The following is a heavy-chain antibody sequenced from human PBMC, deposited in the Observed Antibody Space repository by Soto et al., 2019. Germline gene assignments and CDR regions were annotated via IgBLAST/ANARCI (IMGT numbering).Heavy chain of an antibody. CDR3: ARKPIYHFFAGYYSVDY. V-gene: IGHV4-34*01. D-gene: IGHD3-9*01. J-gene: IGHJ4*02. CDR1: GGSFSDYY. Sequence: QVQLRQWGAGLLKPSETLSLTCAVFGGSFSDYYWTWIRQPPGKGLEWIGEINHSGTTSYNPSLKSPLTISVDTSNNQVSLKLSSVTAADTAVYYCARKPIYHFFAGYYSVDYWGQGTLVTVSS. CDR2: INHSGTT.